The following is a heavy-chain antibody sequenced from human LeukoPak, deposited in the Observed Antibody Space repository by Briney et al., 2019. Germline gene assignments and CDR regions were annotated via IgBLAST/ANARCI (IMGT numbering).Heavy chain of an antibody. CDR3: ARGEFTMVRGVVNNWFDP. J-gene: IGHJ5*02. V-gene: IGHV4-31*03. CDR1: GGSITSGNYY. D-gene: IGHD3-10*01. CDR2: IYSSGST. Sequence: SETLSLTCTVSGGSITSGNYYWSWIRQYPGKGLEWIGYIYSSGSTYYNPSLKSRVTISVDTSKNQFSLKLSSVTAADTAVYYCARGEFTMVRGVVNNWFDPWGQGTLVTVSS.